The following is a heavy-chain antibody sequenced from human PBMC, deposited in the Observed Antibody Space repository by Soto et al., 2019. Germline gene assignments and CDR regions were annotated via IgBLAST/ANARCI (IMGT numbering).Heavy chain of an antibody. V-gene: IGHV4-39*01. Sequence: SETLSLTCSVSAASVSRSRFYWGWIRQTPGKGLEWFGCIVSSGAMHANPSLRSRFDIYLDSSQNKLSLDLLSVTAADTSVYYSARQETASESHYLCPFDHWGQGTLVTVTS. D-gene: IGHD2-21*02. CDR3: ARQETASESHYLCPFDH. CDR1: AASVSRSRFY. J-gene: IGHJ4*02. CDR2: IVSSGAM.